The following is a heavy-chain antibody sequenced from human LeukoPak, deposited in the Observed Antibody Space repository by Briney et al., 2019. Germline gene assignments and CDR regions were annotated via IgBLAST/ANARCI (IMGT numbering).Heavy chain of an antibody. J-gene: IGHJ6*03. CDR1: GFNFYDYY. CDR3: ARLPPYYDMDV. CDR2: ISNTGRSR. V-gene: IGHV3-11*04. Sequence: GGSLRLSCAASGFNFYDYYLTWIRQSPGKGLEWVSFISNTGRSRYFADAVKGRFTISRDNTRNSLYLQLNSLRAEDMGVYYCARLPPYYDMDVWGKGTAVTVSS.